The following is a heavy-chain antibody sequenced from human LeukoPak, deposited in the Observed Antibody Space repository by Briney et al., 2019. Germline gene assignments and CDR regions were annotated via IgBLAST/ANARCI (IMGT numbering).Heavy chain of an antibody. V-gene: IGHV4-34*01. CDR1: GVSFVGHH. Sequence: KTSETLSLTCAVFGVSFVGHHWSWIRQTPGKGLEWLGEASHAGITNYNPSLKSRVSISVDTSKDQCSLTLTSVTAADTAVYYCASGRTNWDYDFDYWGQGTPVTVSS. D-gene: IGHD1-7*01. CDR3: ASGRTNWDYDFDY. J-gene: IGHJ4*02. CDR2: ASHAGIT.